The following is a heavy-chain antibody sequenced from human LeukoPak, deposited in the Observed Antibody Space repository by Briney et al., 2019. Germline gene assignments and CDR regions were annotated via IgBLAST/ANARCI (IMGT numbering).Heavy chain of an antibody. V-gene: IGHV1-46*01. CDR3: ARVDPPLGYCSGGSCSSYFDY. CDR1: GYTFTSYN. Sequence: ASVKVSCKASGYTFTSYNMHWVRQGPGQGLEWMGIINPSGGSTSYAQKFQGSVTMTRDTSTSTVYMELSSLRSEDTAVYYCARVDPPLGYCSGGSCSSYFDYWGQGTLVTVSS. CDR2: INPSGGST. D-gene: IGHD2-15*01. J-gene: IGHJ4*02.